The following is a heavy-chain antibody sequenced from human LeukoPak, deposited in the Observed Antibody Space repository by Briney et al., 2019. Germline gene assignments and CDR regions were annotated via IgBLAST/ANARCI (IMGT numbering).Heavy chain of an antibody. J-gene: IGHJ3*02. V-gene: IGHV3-9*01. CDR2: ISWNSGSI. D-gene: IGHD1-26*01. CDR3: AKALASGSTRAFDALDI. CDR1: GFTFDDYA. Sequence: GRSLRLSCAASGFTFDDYAMHWVRQAPGKGLEWVSGISWNSGSIGYADSVKGRFTISRDNAKNSLYLQMNSLRAEDTALYYCAKALASGSTRAFDALDIWGQGTMVTVSS.